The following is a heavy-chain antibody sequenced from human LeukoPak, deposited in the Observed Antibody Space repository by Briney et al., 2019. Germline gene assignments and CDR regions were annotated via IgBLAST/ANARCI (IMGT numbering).Heavy chain of an antibody. D-gene: IGHD3-22*01. CDR1: GGSIRSYY. Sequence: SETLSLTCTVSGGSIRSYYWAWIRQPAGKGLEWIGRIYSSGSTNYNPSLKSRVTISVDTSKNQFSLKLSSVTAADTAVYYCARDPSWEYYDSSGYYYVWGQGTLVTVSS. V-gene: IGHV4-4*07. CDR3: ARDPSWEYYDSSGYYYV. J-gene: IGHJ4*02. CDR2: IYSSGST.